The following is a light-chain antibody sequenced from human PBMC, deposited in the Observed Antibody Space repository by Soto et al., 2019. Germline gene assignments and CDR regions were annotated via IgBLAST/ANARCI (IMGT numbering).Light chain of an antibody. CDR1: SSNIGGNS. CDR2: SNH. J-gene: IGLJ2*01. CDR3: STWDDSLRGLV. Sequence: QSVLTQPPSASEAPGQGISISCSGSSSNIGGNSVSWYRQVPGTAPKLLIFSNHQRPSGVPDRFSGSKSGTSASLAISGLQSEDEADYYCSTWDDSLRGLVFGGGTQLTVL. V-gene: IGLV1-44*01.